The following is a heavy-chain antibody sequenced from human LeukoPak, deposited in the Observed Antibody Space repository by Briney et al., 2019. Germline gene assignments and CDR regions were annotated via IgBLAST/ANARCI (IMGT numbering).Heavy chain of an antibody. J-gene: IGHJ4*02. Sequence: GSLRLSCAASGFTFSSYSMNWVRQAPGKGREWVSSISSSSSYIYYADSVKGRFTISRDNAKNSLYLQMNSLRAEDTAVYYCARGGYCSSTSCYFGYWGQGTLVTVSS. CDR2: ISSSSSYI. CDR3: ARGGYCSSTSCYFGY. D-gene: IGHD2-2*01. V-gene: IGHV3-21*01. CDR1: GFTFSSYS.